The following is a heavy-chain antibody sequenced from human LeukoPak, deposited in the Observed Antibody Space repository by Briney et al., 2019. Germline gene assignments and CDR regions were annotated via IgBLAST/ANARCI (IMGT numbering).Heavy chain of an antibody. CDR2: INPNSGGT. Sequence: GASVKVSCKASGYTFTGYYMHWVRQAPGQGLEWMGWINPNSGGTNYAQKFQGRVTMTRDTSISTAYMELSRLRSDDTAVYYCAREYYDILTGSPAGNWFDPWGQGTLVTVSS. CDR3: AREYYDILTGSPAGNWFDP. CDR1: GYTFTGYY. V-gene: IGHV1-2*02. J-gene: IGHJ5*02. D-gene: IGHD3-9*01.